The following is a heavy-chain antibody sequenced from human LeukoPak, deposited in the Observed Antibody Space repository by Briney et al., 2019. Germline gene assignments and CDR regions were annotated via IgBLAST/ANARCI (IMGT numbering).Heavy chain of an antibody. D-gene: IGHD3-3*01. V-gene: IGHV3-23*01. CDR1: GFTFSSYA. CDR2: ISGSGGST. J-gene: IGHJ4*02. Sequence: PGGSLRLSCAASGFTFSSYAMSWVRQAPGKGLEWVSAISGSGGSTYYADSVKGRFTISRDNSKNTLYLQMNSLRAEDTAVYYCAKETHLTIFGVVIPGGFDYWGQGTLVTVSS. CDR3: AKETHLTIFGVVIPGGFDY.